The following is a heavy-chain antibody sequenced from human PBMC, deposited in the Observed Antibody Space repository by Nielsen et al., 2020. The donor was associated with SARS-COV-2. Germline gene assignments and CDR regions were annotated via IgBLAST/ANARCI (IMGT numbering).Heavy chain of an antibody. V-gene: IGHV3-53*05. J-gene: IGHJ4*02. CDR2: MYSGGNS. Sequence: GESLKISCAASGFTVSSNYMTWVRQAPGKGLEWVSVMYSGGNSYYADSVKGRFTISRDNSKNTLYLQMNSLRAEDTAVYYCASGGEQWLRDYFDYWGQGTLVTVSS. CDR1: GFTVSSNY. D-gene: IGHD6-19*01. CDR3: ASGGEQWLRDYFDY.